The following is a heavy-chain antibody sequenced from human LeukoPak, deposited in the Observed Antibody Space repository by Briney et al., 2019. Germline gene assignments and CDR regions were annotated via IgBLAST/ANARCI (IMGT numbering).Heavy chain of an antibody. D-gene: IGHD2-21*02. J-gene: IGHJ4*02. Sequence: GASVKVSCKASGYTFTGYYMHWVRQAPGQGLEWIGWINPNSGGTNYAQKFQGRVTMTRDTSINTAYIELSRLRSDDTAVYYCARLCGAACYTPASDYWGQGTLVTVSS. CDR1: GYTFTGYY. CDR3: ARLCGAACYTPASDY. CDR2: INPNSGGT. V-gene: IGHV1-2*02.